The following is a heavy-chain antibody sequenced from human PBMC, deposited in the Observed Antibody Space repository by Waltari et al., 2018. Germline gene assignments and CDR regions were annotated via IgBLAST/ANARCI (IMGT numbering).Heavy chain of an antibody. CDR2: IYYSGST. V-gene: IGHV4-39*01. J-gene: IGHJ6*03. CDR1: GGSISSSSYY. D-gene: IGHD2-2*01. CDR3: ARPRVVPAADNMDV. Sequence: QLQLQESGPGLVKPSETLSLTCTVSGGSISSSSYYWGWIRQPPGKGLEWIGSIYYSGSTYYNPSLKSRVTISVDTSKNQFSLKLSSVTAADTAVYYCARPRVVPAADNMDVWGKGTTVTVSS.